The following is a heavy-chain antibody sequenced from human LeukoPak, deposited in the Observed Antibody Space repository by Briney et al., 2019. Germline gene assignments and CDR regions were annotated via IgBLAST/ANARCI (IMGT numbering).Heavy chain of an antibody. CDR3: ARLRRNGDSGGFYYYYDS. J-gene: IGHJ4*02. Sequence: PRGALRLSPAPPLVPPRSSSINTGRPTPRKRRGWVSSTTVAGYIYYAASVRCRFTISRENATNSLYLKMNSLRAEDTGVYYCARLRRNGDSGGFYYYYDSWGQGALVTVSS. CDR1: LVPPRSSS. CDR2: TTVAGYI. D-gene: IGHD2-21*01. V-gene: IGHV3-21*01.